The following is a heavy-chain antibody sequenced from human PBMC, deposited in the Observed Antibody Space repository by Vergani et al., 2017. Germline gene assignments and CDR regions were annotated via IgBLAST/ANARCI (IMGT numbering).Heavy chain of an antibody. Sequence: EAQLAESGGGLVQPGQSLRLSCTASGFTTGDSVMSWFRQAPGKGLEWVGLIRSYMFGDGGTREYAASLKGRFTISRDDSRGTVYLQMDRLESADTAVYYCARRIGVGPCIPRVDWLDPWGPGTLVTGSA. D-gene: IGHD2-21*01. V-gene: IGHV3-49*03. CDR2: IRSYMFGDGGTR. CDR1: GFTTGDSV. J-gene: IGHJ5*02. CDR3: ARRIGVGPCIPRVDWLDP.